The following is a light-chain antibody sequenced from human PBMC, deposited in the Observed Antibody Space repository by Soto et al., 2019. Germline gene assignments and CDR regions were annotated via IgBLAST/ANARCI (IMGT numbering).Light chain of an antibody. J-gene: IGLJ3*02. CDR1: SSDIGTYNY. CDR2: EVS. Sequence: QSALTQPASVSGSPGQSITISCTGTSSDIGTYNYVSWYQQHPGKVLKLMIYEVSNRPSGVSNRFSGSKSGNTASLAISGLQAEDEADYYCSSYTTTSTQVFGGGTQLTVL. CDR3: SSYTTTSTQV. V-gene: IGLV2-14*01.